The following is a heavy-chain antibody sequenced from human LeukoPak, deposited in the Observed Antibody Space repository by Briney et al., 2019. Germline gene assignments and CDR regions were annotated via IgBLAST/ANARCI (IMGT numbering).Heavy chain of an antibody. CDR3: AREGRRGAGAHYGMDV. CDR1: GYTFTSYD. J-gene: IGHJ6*02. CDR2: MNPNSGNT. V-gene: IGHV1-8*03. D-gene: IGHD1-26*01. Sequence: ASVKVSCKASGYTFTSYDINWVRQATGQGLEWMGWMNPNSGNTGYAQKFQGRVTITRNTSISTAYMELSSLRSEDTAVYYCAREGRRGAGAHYGMDVWGQGTTVTVSS.